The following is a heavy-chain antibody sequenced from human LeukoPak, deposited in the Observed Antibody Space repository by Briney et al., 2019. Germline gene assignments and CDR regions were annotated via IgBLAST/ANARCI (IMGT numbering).Heavy chain of an antibody. D-gene: IGHD6-13*01. CDR1: GGSFSGYY. CDR3: ARGGDSSSEEGSFDY. J-gene: IGHJ4*02. V-gene: IGHV4-34*01. CDR2: INHSGST. Sequence: SETLSLTCAVYGGSFSGYYWSWIRQPPGKGLEWIGEINHSGSTIYNPSLKSRVTISVDTSKNQFSLKLSSVTAADPAVYYCARGGDSSSEEGSFDYWGQGTLVTVSS.